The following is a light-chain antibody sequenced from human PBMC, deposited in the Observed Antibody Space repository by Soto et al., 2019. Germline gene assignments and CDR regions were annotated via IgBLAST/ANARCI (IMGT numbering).Light chain of an antibody. CDR1: SSNIGAGYD. CDR2: GNS. CDR3: QSYDSSLSRYV. V-gene: IGLV1-40*01. J-gene: IGLJ1*01. Sequence: QSVLTQPPSVSGAPGQRVTICCTGSSSNIGAGYDVHWYQQLPGTAPKLLIYGNSNRPSGVPDRFSGSKSGTSASLAITGLQAEDEADYYCQSYDSSLSRYVFGTGTKLTVL.